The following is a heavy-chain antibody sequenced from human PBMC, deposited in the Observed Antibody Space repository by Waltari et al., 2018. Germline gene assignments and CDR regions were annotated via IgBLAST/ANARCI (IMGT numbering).Heavy chain of an antibody. D-gene: IGHD5-12*01. Sequence: QVQLQESGPGLVKPSETLSLTCTVPRDSINSSYWSWIRQSPGKGLEWIGYVYTGWSTNYNPSFRSRVTISLDTSNNQLSLKLNSVTAADTAIYYCARDRSGYEPYYFYYWGQGTLVSVTS. CDR2: VYTGWST. J-gene: IGHJ4*02. V-gene: IGHV4-4*09. CDR1: RDSINSSY. CDR3: ARDRSGYEPYYFYY.